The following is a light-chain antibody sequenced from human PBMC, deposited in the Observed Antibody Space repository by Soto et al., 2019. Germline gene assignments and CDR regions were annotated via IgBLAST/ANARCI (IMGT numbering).Light chain of an antibody. CDR1: RSVSSTY. J-gene: IGKJ4*01. CDR2: GTS. Sequence: DIVLTQSPGTLSLSPGERATLSCRASRSVSSTYLAWYQHKPGQAPRLLIHGTSSRATGIPDRFSGSGSGTDFSLTISRLEPEDFAVYYCHQYGGSPGTFGGGTKVEIK. V-gene: IGKV3-20*01. CDR3: HQYGGSPGT.